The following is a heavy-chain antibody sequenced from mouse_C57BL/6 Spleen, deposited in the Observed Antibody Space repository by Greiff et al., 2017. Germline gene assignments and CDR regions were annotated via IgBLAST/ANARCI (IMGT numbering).Heavy chain of an antibody. CDR2: IDPENGDT. CDR1: GFNIKDDY. Sequence: VQLKQSGAELVRPGASVKLSCTASGFNIKDDYMHWVKQRPEQGLEWIGWIDPENGDTEYASKFQGKATITADTSSNTAYLQLSSLTSEDTAVYYCSNGNFLAYWGQGTLVTVSA. V-gene: IGHV14-4*01. D-gene: IGHD2-1*01. CDR3: SNGNFLAY. J-gene: IGHJ3*01.